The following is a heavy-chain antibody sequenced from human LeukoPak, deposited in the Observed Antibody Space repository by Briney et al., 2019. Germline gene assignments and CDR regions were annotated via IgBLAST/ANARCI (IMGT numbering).Heavy chain of an antibody. Sequence: NPSETLSLTCTVSGASISNYFWSWIRQPPGKGLEWIGYIYYTGSTNSKPSLKSRVTISLDMSKNQFSLRLSSVTAADTAVYYCARHVEGYGDDYYYGMDVWGQWTTVTVSS. D-gene: IGHD4-17*01. V-gene: IGHV4-59*08. CDR3: ARHVEGYGDDYYYGMDV. CDR2: IYYTGST. CDR1: GASISNYF. J-gene: IGHJ6*02.